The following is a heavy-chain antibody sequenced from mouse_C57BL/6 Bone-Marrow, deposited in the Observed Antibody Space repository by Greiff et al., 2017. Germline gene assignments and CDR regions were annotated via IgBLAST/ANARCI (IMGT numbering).Heavy chain of an antibody. CDR1: GFTFTDYY. Sequence: EVKLMESGGGLVQPGGSLSLSCAASGFTFTDYYMSWVRQPPGKALEWLGFIRNKANGYTTEYNASVKGRFTISRDNSQSILYLQMNALRAEDSATYYCARSQVVYFDYWGQGTTLTVSS. D-gene: IGHD1-1*01. V-gene: IGHV7-3*01. J-gene: IGHJ2*01. CDR3: ARSQVVYFDY. CDR2: IRNKANGYTT.